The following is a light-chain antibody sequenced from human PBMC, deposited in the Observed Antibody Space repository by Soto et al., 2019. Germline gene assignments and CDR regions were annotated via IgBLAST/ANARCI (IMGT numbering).Light chain of an antibody. CDR1: QSVSRS. CDR2: GAS. Sequence: IVLTQSPATLSLSPGDSATLSCRASQSVSRSLTWYQQKPGQAPRLLIYGASNRATGIPARFSGSGSGTEFTFTISSLQSEDFAVYYCQQYNDWPPTFGQGTKVDIK. J-gene: IGKJ1*01. V-gene: IGKV3-15*01. CDR3: QQYNDWPPT.